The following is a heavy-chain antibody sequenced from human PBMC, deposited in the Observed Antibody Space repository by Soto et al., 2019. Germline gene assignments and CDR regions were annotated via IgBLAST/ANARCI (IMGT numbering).Heavy chain of an antibody. V-gene: IGHV4-34*01. CDR2: INHNGST. CDR1: GGSFSGYY. Sequence: QVQLQQWGAGLLKASETLSLTCAVYGGSFSGYYWSVIRQPPGKGLEWIGEINHNGSTHYTPSLKSRVAISVDTSKYQFSLKLSSVTAADTAVYYCARRSWQGVFDIWGQGTMVTVSS. J-gene: IGHJ3*02. D-gene: IGHD2-8*01. CDR3: ARRSWQGVFDI.